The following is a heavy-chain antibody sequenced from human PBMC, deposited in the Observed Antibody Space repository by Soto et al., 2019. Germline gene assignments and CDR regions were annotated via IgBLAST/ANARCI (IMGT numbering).Heavy chain of an antibody. CDR2: ISYDGGNK. D-gene: IGHD3-16*01. J-gene: IGHJ5*02. CDR3: ARRFETLMLMSAFGCDP. CDR1: AFTFSSYS. Sequence: QVQLVESGGGVVQPGRSLRLSCAASAFTFSSYSMHWVRQAPGKGLEWVAVISYDGGNKYYADSVKGRFTISRDNSKNTLSLQVTLVRTVDTAVYYCARRFETLMLMSAFGCDPRVQGILVSVSS. V-gene: IGHV3-30-3*01.